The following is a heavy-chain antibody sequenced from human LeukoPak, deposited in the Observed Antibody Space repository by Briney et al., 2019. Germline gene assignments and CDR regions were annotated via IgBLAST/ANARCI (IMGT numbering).Heavy chain of an antibody. Sequence: GGSLRLSCAASGFSVSRNFMSWVRQAPGKGLEWVSSISSSSSYIYYADSVKGRFTISRDNAKNSVYLEMNSLRVEDTAVYYCARVPSDYWGQGTLVTVSS. V-gene: IGHV3-21*01. J-gene: IGHJ4*02. CDR1: GFSVSRNF. CDR3: ARVPSDY. CDR2: ISSSSSYI.